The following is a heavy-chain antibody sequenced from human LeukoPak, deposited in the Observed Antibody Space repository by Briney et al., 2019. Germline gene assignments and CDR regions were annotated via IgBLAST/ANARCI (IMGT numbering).Heavy chain of an antibody. CDR1: GFTFDDYA. D-gene: IGHD5-24*01. CDR2: ISWNSGSI. J-gene: IGHJ3*02. CDR3: ARMPPKRWLSLPI. Sequence: PGGSLRLSCAASGFTFDDYAMHWVRQAPGKGLEWVSGISWNSGSIGYADSVKGRFTISRDNAKNSLYLQMNSLRAEDTAVYYCARMPPKRWLSLPIWGQGTMVTVSS. V-gene: IGHV3-9*01.